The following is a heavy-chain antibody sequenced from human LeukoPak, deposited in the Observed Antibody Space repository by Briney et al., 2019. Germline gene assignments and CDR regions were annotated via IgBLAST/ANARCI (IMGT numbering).Heavy chain of an antibody. CDR3: ANDGSGSSFDY. CDR1: GFTFSDSA. Sequence: GGSLRLSCAASGFTFSDSAMHWVRQASGKGLEWVGRIKSKANSYATAYAASVKGRFTISRDDSKNTAYLQMNSLKTEDTAVYYCANDGSGSSFDYWGQGTLVTVSS. V-gene: IGHV3-73*01. D-gene: IGHD3-10*01. J-gene: IGHJ4*02. CDR2: IKSKANSYAT.